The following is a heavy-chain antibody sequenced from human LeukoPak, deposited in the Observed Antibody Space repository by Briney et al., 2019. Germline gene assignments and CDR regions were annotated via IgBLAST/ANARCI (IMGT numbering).Heavy chain of an antibody. D-gene: IGHD2-15*01. CDR2: RHHSGSS. CDR1: GGSISSYY. CDR3: ARVVGGGGNYFDS. Sequence: PSETLSLTCTVSGGSISSYYWSWLRQPPGKGLEWIAYRHHSGSSNYNPSLESRVTVSVDTSNNQFSLRVTSVTAADTAVYYCARVVGGGGNYFDSGGRGTLVTVSS. J-gene: IGHJ4*02. V-gene: IGHV4-59*01.